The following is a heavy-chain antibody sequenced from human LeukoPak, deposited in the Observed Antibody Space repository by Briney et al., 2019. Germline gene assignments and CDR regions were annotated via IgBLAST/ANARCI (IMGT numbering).Heavy chain of an antibody. CDR2: ISSSGSTI. Sequence: GGSLRLSCAASGFTFSSYEMNWVRQAPGKGLEWVSYISSSGSTIYYADSVKGRFTISRDNAKNSLYLQMNSLRAEDTAVYYCARDRPGVFAIDPWGQGTLVTVSS. V-gene: IGHV3-48*03. CDR3: ARDRPGVFAIDP. CDR1: GFTFSSYE. J-gene: IGHJ5*02. D-gene: IGHD2-8*01.